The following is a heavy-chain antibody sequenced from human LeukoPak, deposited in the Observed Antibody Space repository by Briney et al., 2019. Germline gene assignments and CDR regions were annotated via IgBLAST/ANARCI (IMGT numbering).Heavy chain of an antibody. CDR1: GYTFTDYY. J-gene: IGHJ4*02. CDR3: ARYSLGGDYDFGY. Sequence: ASVKVSCKASGYTFTDYYIHWVRQAPGQGLEWMEWINPDSGGTDSAQKFQGRVTMTRDTSISTAYMELSRLRSDDTAVYYCARYSLGGDYDFGYWGQGTLVTVSS. D-gene: IGHD4-17*01. V-gene: IGHV1-2*02. CDR2: INPDSGGT.